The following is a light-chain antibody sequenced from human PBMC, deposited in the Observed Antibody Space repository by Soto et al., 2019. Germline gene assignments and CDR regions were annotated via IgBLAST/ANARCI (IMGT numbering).Light chain of an antibody. CDR2: GAS. CDR3: QQYSSSPRT. V-gene: IGKV3-20*01. CDR1: QSVSTNY. J-gene: IGKJ1*01. Sequence: EIVLTQSPGTLSLSPGERATLSCRASQSVSTNYLAWYQQKPGQAPRLLISGASSRAPGIPDRLSGSGPGTDFTLTTSRLEPEDFAVYYCQQYSSSPRTVGQGTKVDIK.